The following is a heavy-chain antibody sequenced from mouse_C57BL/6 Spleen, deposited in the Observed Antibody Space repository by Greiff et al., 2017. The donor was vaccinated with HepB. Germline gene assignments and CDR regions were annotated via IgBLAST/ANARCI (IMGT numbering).Heavy chain of an antibody. J-gene: IGHJ1*03. Sequence: EVMLVESGGGLVQPGGSLSLSCAASGFTFTDYYMSWVRQPPGKALEWLGFIRNKANGYTTEYSASVKGRFTISRDNSQSILYLQMNALRAEDSATYYCARYYYGSSYFDVWGTGTTVTVSS. CDR1: GFTFTDYY. CDR3: ARYYYGSSYFDV. D-gene: IGHD1-1*01. CDR2: IRNKANGYTT. V-gene: IGHV7-3*01.